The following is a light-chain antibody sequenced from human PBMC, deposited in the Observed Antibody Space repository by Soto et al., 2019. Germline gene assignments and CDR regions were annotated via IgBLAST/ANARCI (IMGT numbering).Light chain of an antibody. CDR2: GAS. Sequence: VLTQSPAALSLSPGEGAVLSCRASESVSTHVAWYQQKPGQAPRLLIYGASQRATGVPARFSGSGSGTDFTLTISSLDPEDFAVYYCQQRSSFISFGQGTRLEIK. J-gene: IGKJ5*01. CDR3: QQRSSFIS. CDR1: ESVSTH. V-gene: IGKV3-11*01.